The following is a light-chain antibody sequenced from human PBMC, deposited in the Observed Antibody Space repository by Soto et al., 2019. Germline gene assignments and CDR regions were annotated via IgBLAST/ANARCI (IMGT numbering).Light chain of an antibody. J-gene: IGKJ2*01. CDR3: QQYKDYHQT. V-gene: IGKV1-16*01. CDR2: AAS. CDR1: QDISGY. Sequence: DIQLTQSPSSLSASVGDRVTITCRASQDISGYLSWIQQKPGRAPKTLILAASSFQSGVPSRFRGSGYGTEFSLTITRLQPEEFSTYYCQQYKDYHQTFDQATKLEIK.